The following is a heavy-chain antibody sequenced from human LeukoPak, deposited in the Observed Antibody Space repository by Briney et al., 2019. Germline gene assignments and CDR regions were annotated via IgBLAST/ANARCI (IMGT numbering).Heavy chain of an antibody. J-gene: IGHJ4*02. V-gene: IGHV4-34*01. Sequence: PSETLSLTCAVYGGSFSGYYWSWLRQPPGKGLEWIGEINHSGSTNYNPSLKSRVTISVDTSKNQFSLNLSSVTAADTAVYYCATVYSGYDVVGEDYWGQGTLVTVSS. CDR3: ATVYSGYDVVGEDY. D-gene: IGHD5-12*01. CDR2: INHSGST. CDR1: GGSFSGYY.